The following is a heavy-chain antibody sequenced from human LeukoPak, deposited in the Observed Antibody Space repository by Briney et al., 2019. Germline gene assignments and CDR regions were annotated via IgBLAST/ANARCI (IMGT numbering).Heavy chain of an antibody. Sequence: QPGGSLRLSCAASGFTFSSYAMSWVRQTPGKGLEWVSAISASGASTYNADSVKGRFTISRDNSKNTLYLQMNSLRAEDTAVYFCARALGSSWTYYYYPMDVWGQGTTVTVSS. CDR2: ISASGAST. D-gene: IGHD6-13*01. CDR1: GFTFSSYA. J-gene: IGHJ6*02. CDR3: ARALGSSWTYYYYPMDV. V-gene: IGHV3-23*01.